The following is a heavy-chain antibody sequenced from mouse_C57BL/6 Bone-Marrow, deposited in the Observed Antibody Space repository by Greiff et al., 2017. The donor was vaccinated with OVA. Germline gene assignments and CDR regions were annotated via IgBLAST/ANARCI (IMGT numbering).Heavy chain of an antibody. Sequence: EVKLMESGGGLVQPGGSLSLSCAASGFTFTDYYMSWVRQPPGKALEWLGFIRNKANGYTTEYSASVKGRFTISRDNSQSILYLQMNALRAEDSATYYCAIYDYARFAYWGQGTLVTVSA. CDR1: GFTFTDYY. D-gene: IGHD2-4*01. J-gene: IGHJ3*01. V-gene: IGHV7-3*01. CDR3: AIYDYARFAY. CDR2: IRNKANGYTT.